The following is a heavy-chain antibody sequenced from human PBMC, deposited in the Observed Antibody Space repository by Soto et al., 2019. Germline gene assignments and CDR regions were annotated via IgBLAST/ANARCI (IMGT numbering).Heavy chain of an antibody. J-gene: IGHJ4*02. Sequence: SETLSLTRTVSGGSISSGDYYWSWIRQPPGKGLEWIGYIYYSGSTYYNPSLKSRVTISVDTSKNQFSLRLSSVTAADTAVYYCARLNIAAAGVYYFDYWGQGTLVTVSS. D-gene: IGHD6-13*01. CDR1: GGSISSGDYY. CDR3: ARLNIAAAGVYYFDY. CDR2: IYYSGST. V-gene: IGHV4-30-4*01.